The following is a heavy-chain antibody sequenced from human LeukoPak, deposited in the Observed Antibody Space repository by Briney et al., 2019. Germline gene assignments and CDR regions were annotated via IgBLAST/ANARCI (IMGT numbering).Heavy chain of an antibody. Sequence: SQTLSLTCTVSGGSISSGTYYWSWIRQPAGKGLEWIGRIYTSGSTNYNPSLKSRITISVDTSKNQFSLKLSSVTAADTAAYYCASAFGVVVELDVWGKGTTVTVSS. CDR1: GGSISSGTYY. CDR2: IYTSGST. CDR3: ASAFGVVVELDV. V-gene: IGHV4-61*02. D-gene: IGHD3-22*01. J-gene: IGHJ6*04.